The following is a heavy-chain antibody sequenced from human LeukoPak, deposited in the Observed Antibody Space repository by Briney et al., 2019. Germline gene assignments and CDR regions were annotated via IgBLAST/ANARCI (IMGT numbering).Heavy chain of an antibody. CDR3: ASGTFDDYGDYDRGDYFDH. Sequence: SVTLSCKCTGSSSSSCGSSSSWRSVRQPPEKMPWWSASNDYSGLTYDNPSLKSRVSISVDPSKNHFSLKVSSVTAADTAVYYCASGTFDDYGDYDRGDYFDHWGQGTLVTVSS. D-gene: IGHD4-17*01. CDR1: SSSSCGSSSS. V-gene: IGHV4-39*02. CDR2: NDYSGLT. J-gene: IGHJ4*02.